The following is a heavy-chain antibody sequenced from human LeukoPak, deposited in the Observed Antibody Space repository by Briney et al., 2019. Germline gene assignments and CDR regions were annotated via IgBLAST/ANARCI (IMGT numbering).Heavy chain of an antibody. CDR2: FYHSGIT. J-gene: IGHJ4*02. CDR3: ARDGEAAAGKFFDY. V-gene: IGHV4-38-2*02. CDR1: GYSISSGYF. Sequence: PSETLSLTCTVSGYSISSGYFWGWIRQPPGKGLEWIGSFYHSGITYYNPSLKSRVTISVEMSKNQFSLKLSSVTAADTAVYYCARDGEAAAGKFFDYWGQGTLVTVSS. D-gene: IGHD6-13*01.